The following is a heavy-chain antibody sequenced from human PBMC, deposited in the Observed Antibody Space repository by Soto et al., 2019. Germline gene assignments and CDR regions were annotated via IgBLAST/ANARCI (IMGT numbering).Heavy chain of an antibody. J-gene: IGHJ4*02. CDR3: VEGWNDF. Sequence: EVQVVESGGDLVEPGGSLRLSCVTSGFMFSSAWMSWVRQAPGKGLEWVARIKSKKDGGARDYAAPVNGRFSISRDDSKSTAYLQMNSLRAEDTALYYCVEGWNDFWGQGTLVTVSS. D-gene: IGHD1-1*01. CDR1: GFMFSSAW. CDR2: IKSKKDGGAR. V-gene: IGHV3-15*01.